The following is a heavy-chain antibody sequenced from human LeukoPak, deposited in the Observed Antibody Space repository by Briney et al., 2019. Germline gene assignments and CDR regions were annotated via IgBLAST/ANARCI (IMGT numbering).Heavy chain of an antibody. CDR3: ARGRPDYYYDSSGYFDY. V-gene: IGHV4-4*02. CDR2: IYHSGST. Sequence: PSETLSLTCAVSGASISSSNWWSWVRQPPGNGLEWIGEIYHSGSTNYNPSLKSRVTISVDTSKNQFSLKLSSVTAADTAVYYCARGRPDYYYDSSGYFDYWGQGTLVTVSS. J-gene: IGHJ4*02. CDR1: GASISSSNW. D-gene: IGHD3-22*01.